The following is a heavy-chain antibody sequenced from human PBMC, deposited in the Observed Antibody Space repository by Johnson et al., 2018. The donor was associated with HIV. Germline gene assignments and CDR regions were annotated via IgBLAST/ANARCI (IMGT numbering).Heavy chain of an antibody. CDR1: GFTFSSYW. D-gene: IGHD3-10*01. CDR2: IKQDGSEK. V-gene: IGHV3-7*01. J-gene: IGHJ3*02. Sequence: VQLVESGGGLVQPGGSLRLSCAASGFTFSSYWMSWVRQAPGKGLEWVANIKQDGSEKYYVDSVKGRFTISRDNSKNTLYLQMNSLRVEDTAVYYCASSYSESDAFDIWGQGTMVTVSS. CDR3: ASSYSESDAFDI.